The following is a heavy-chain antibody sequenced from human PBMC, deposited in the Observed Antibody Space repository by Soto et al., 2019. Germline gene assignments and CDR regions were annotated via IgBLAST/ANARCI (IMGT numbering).Heavy chain of an antibody. CDR1: GFTFTGDG. D-gene: IGHD3-3*01. J-gene: IGHJ4*02. CDR3: AKEHDFWSGYSDREFDS. CDR2: ISYDGSNK. V-gene: IGHV3-30*18. Sequence: QVQLVESGGGVVQPGRSLRLSCAASGFTFTGDGMHWVRQAPGKGLEWVAAISYDGSNKNYAESVKGRFTISRDNSKKALYLQMSTLRTEDAAVYYCAKEHDFWSGYSDREFDSWGQGTLVTVSS.